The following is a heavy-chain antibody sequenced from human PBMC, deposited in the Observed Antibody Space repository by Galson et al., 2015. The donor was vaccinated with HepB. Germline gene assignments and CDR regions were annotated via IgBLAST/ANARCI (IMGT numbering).Heavy chain of an antibody. J-gene: IGHJ4*02. CDR3: ARDKSASYSAGLDY. V-gene: IGHV3-23*01. D-gene: IGHD1-26*01. Sequence: SLRLSCAASGFTFSSYAMSWVRQAPGKGLEWVSGVSGSGGGTCYADSVKGRFTISRDNSKNTLYLQMNSLRAEDTAVYYCARDKSASYSAGLDYWGQGTLVTVSS. CDR1: GFTFSSYA. CDR2: VSGSGGGT.